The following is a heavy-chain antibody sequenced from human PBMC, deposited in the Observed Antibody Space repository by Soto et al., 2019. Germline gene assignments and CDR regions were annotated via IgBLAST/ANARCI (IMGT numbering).Heavy chain of an antibody. CDR2: IKSDGSST. J-gene: IGHJ4*02. Sequence: GSLRLSCAASGFTFSSYWMHWVRQAPGKGLVWVSLIKSDGSSTFYADSVKGRFTISRDNAKNTLYLQMNSLRAEDTAVYYCARDKSYGVDYWGQGTLVTVSS. CDR1: GFTFSSYW. D-gene: IGHD4-17*01. V-gene: IGHV3-74*01. CDR3: ARDKSYGVDY.